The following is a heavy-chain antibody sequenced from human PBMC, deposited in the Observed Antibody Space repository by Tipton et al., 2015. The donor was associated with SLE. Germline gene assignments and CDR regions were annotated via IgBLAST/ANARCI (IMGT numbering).Heavy chain of an antibody. Sequence: GSLRLSCAASGFTVSRNYMSWVRQAPGKGLEWVSVIYSGGSTYYADSVKGRFTISRDNSKNTLYLQMNSLRAEDTAVYYCASPYYYNSGSYYNAPNDYWGQGTLVTVSS. D-gene: IGHD3-10*01. V-gene: IGHV3-66*01. CDR2: IYSGGST. J-gene: IGHJ4*02. CDR1: GFTVSRNY. CDR3: ASPYYYNSGSYYNAPNDY.